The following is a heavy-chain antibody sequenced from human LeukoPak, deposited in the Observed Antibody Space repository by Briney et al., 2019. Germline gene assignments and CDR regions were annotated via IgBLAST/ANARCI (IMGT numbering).Heavy chain of an antibody. CDR3: AGSRERWLAHGFDA. D-gene: IGHD6-19*01. J-gene: IGHJ5*02. V-gene: IGHV3-48*03. CDR1: GHPLCRCE. CDR2: ISSSGCTI. Sequence: AGGSQRLLCTPSGHPLCRCETNCARRAPGKALEWVSYISSSGCTIHYAVPVKRRFTNSIDNTKNSLYLQVNDLRTEDTTIYYCAGSRERWLAHGFDAWGQGSLVTASS.